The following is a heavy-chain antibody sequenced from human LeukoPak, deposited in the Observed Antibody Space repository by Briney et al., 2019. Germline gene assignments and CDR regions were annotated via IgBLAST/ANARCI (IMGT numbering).Heavy chain of an antibody. CDR3: ARGGIVANDY. Sequence: PGGSLRLSCAASGFTFSSYSMNWVRQAPGKGPEWVSSISSSSSYIYYADSVKGRFTISRDNAKNSLYLQMNSLRAEDTAVYYCARGGIVANDYWGQGTLVTVSS. D-gene: IGHD1-26*01. V-gene: IGHV3-21*01. CDR2: ISSSSSYI. CDR1: GFTFSSYS. J-gene: IGHJ4*02.